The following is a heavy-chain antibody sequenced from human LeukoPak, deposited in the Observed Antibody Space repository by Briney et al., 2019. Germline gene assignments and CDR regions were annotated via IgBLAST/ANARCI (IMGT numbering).Heavy chain of an antibody. Sequence: GGSLRLSCSASGFTFSSYAMHWVRQAPGKGLEYVSAISSNGGSTYYADSAKGRFTISRDNSKNTLYLQMSSLRAEDTAVYYCVKSGPYSGYDQGDYWGQGTLVTVSS. D-gene: IGHD5-12*01. CDR2: ISSNGGST. CDR3: VKSGPYSGYDQGDY. V-gene: IGHV3-64D*06. CDR1: GFTFSSYA. J-gene: IGHJ4*02.